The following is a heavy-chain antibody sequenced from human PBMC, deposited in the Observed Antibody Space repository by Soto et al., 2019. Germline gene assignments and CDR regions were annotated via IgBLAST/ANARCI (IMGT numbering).Heavy chain of an antibody. J-gene: IGHJ6*02. V-gene: IGHV3-49*03. D-gene: IGHD3-3*01. CDR2: IRSRAYGGTT. CDR3: TRDVLRFLAWPTAIYGMDV. CDR1: GFTFGDYP. Sequence: SLRLSCTASGFTFGDYPMSWFRQAPGKGLEWVGFIRSRAYGGTTGYAASVKGRFTISRDDSKSIAYLQMNSLKTEDTAVYYCTRDVLRFLAWPTAIYGMDVWGQGTTVTVSS.